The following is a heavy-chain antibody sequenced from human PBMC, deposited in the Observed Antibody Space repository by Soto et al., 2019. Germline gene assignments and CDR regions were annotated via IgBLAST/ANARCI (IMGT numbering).Heavy chain of an antibody. CDR2: IDVGSANA. Sequence: SVKVSCKTSGFTFSSSAVHWVRQARGHRLQWIGWIDVGSANANYAQMLQERVTISRDMSTSTAYMELSSLRPEDTAVYYCARGIPGYCGGATCYSGWFDPWG. CDR3: ARGIPGYCGGATCYSGWFDP. D-gene: IGHD2-15*01. V-gene: IGHV1-58*01. J-gene: IGHJ5*02. CDR1: GFTFSSSA.